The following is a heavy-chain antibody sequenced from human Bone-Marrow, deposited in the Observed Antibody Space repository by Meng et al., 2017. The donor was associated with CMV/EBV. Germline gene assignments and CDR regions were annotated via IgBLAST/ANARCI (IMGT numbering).Heavy chain of an antibody. Sequence: LTCAASGYTYSRYSMNWVRQAPGKGLEWVSSISSRSSYIYYADTVKGGFTISRDNAKNTLYLQMNSLRAADTAVYYCARIILTTMVRGVPSRPYYYYGRYVWGQGTTVTVSS. CDR3: ARIILTTMVRGVPSRPYYYYGRYV. D-gene: IGHD3-10*01. CDR1: GYTYSRYS. V-gene: IGHV3-21*01. CDR2: ISSRSSYI. J-gene: IGHJ6*02.